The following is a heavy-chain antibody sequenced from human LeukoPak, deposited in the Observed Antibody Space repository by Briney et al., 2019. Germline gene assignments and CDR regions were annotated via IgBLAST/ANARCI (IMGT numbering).Heavy chain of an antibody. CDR3: ARATYFDILTGYYKGFYFDP. D-gene: IGHD3-9*01. J-gene: IGHJ5*02. V-gene: IGHV1-18*01. CDR2: ISVYNGNT. CDR1: GYSFTSYG. Sequence: ASVKVSCKASGYSFTSYGISWVRQAPGQGLEWMGWISVYNGNTNYAQKLQGRVTMTTDTSTSTAYMELRSLRSDDTAVYYCARATYFDILTGYYKGFYFDPWGQGTLVTVSS.